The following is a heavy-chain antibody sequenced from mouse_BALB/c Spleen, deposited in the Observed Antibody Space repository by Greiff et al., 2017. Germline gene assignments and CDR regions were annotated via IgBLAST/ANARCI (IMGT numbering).Heavy chain of an antibody. V-gene: IGHV3-2*02. CDR1: GYSITSDYA. CDR3: ARRNYGSSSYYFDY. D-gene: IGHD1-1*01. J-gene: IGHJ2*01. Sequence: EVQLVESGPGLVKPSQSLSLTCTVTGYSITSDYAWNWIRQFPGNKLEWMGYISYSGSTSYNPSLKSRISITRDTSKNQFFLQLNSVTTEDTATYYCARRNYGSSSYYFDYWGQGTTLTVSS. CDR2: ISYSGST.